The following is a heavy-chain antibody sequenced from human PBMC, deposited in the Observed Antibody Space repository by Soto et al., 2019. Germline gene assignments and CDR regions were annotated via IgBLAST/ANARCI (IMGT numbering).Heavy chain of an antibody. D-gene: IGHD3-16*01. Sequence: QVQLVQSGPEVKKPGASVKVSCKASGYSFTSYDISWVRQAPGQGLEWMGWISAHSGNTEYAQKFQGRVTMYIDTSTNTAYMELRSLRSDDTAVYYCVRDPRNRPSTFFDYWGQGTLLTVSS. J-gene: IGHJ4*02. CDR3: VRDPRNRPSTFFDY. CDR2: ISAHSGNT. V-gene: IGHV1-18*01. CDR1: GYSFTSYD.